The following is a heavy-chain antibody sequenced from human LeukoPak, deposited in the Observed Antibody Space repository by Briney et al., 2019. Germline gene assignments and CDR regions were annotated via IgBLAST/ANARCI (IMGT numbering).Heavy chain of an antibody. J-gene: IGHJ4*02. CDR2: VKSKGAGETT. CDR1: GFIISNDR. V-gene: IGHV3-15*01. Sequence: GGSLRLSCAASGFIISNDRMSWGREAPGKGLEWVARVKSKGAGETTHYAAPVKGRFTISRDDSKNTLYLQMNSLKTEDTAVYYCTLIQGWGFGSYYRDFWGQGTLVTVSS. D-gene: IGHD3-10*01. CDR3: TLIQGWGFGSYYRDF.